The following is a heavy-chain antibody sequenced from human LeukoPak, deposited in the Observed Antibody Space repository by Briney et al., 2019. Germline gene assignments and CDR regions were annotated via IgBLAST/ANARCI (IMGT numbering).Heavy chain of an antibody. Sequence: SSETLSLTCTVSGGSISNYFWTWIRQPAGKGLEWIGRIYPSGSANYNPSLKSRVTMSVDTSKNQFSLKLSSVTAADTAVYYCARHDPNPSGWYVAPYYYYYGMDVWGQGTTVTVSS. D-gene: IGHD6-19*01. CDR3: ARHDPNPSGWYVAPYYYYYGMDV. V-gene: IGHV4-4*07. J-gene: IGHJ6*02. CDR1: GGSISNYF. CDR2: IYPSGSA.